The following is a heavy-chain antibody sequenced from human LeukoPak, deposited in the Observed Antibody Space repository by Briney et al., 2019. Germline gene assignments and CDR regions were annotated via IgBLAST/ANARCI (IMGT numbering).Heavy chain of an antibody. Sequence: GGSLRLFCAASGFTFSGYWMTWGRQAPGKGLEWVATINQDGSENSHVDSVKGRFTISRDNAKNSLYLQMNSLRAEDTALDYCAKTHSSGYLYYFDYWGQGTLVTVSS. CDR3: AKTHSSGYLYYFDY. J-gene: IGHJ4*02. CDR1: GFTFSGYW. CDR2: INQDGSEN. V-gene: IGHV3-7*03. D-gene: IGHD3-22*01.